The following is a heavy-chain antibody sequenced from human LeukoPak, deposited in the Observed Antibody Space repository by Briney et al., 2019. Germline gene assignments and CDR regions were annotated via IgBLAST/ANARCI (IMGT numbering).Heavy chain of an antibody. J-gene: IGHJ4*02. V-gene: IGHV3-23*01. D-gene: IGHD3-22*01. CDR1: GFTFSSYA. CDR2: ISGSGGST. Sequence: PGGSLRLSCAASGFTFSSYAMSWVRQAPGKGLEWVSAISGSGGSTYYADSVKGRFTISRDNAKNSLYLQMNSLRAEDTAVYYCARTYYDSSGYTPLDFDYWGQGTLVTVSS. CDR3: ARTYYDSSGYTPLDFDY.